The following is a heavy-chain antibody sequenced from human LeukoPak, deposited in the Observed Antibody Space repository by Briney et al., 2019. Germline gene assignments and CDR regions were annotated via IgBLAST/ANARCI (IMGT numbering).Heavy chain of an antibody. Sequence: GGSLRLSCAASGFTFSRYGMNWVRQAPGKGLEWVSYITSSGSTIYYADSVKGRFTISRDNSKNTLYLQMNSLRAEDTAVYYCARDLRGDAFDIWGQGTMVTVSS. CDR2: ITSSGSTI. J-gene: IGHJ3*02. D-gene: IGHD3-10*01. CDR3: ARDLRGDAFDI. V-gene: IGHV3-48*01. CDR1: GFTFSRYG.